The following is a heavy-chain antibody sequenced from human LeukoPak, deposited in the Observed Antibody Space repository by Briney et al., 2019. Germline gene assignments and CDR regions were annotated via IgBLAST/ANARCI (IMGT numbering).Heavy chain of an antibody. CDR1: GGSISSSSYY. CDR2: IYYSGST. Sequence: PSETLSLTCTVSGGSISSSSYYWGWIRQPPGKGLEWIGSIYYSGSTYYNPSLKSRVTISVDTSKNQFSLKLSSVTAADTAVYYCARGGITMVRGLLYYFDYWGQGTLVTVSS. J-gene: IGHJ4*02. V-gene: IGHV4-39*07. D-gene: IGHD3-10*01. CDR3: ARGGITMVRGLLYYFDY.